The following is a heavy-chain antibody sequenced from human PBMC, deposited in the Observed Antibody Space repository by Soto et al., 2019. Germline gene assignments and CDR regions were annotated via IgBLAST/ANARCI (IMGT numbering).Heavy chain of an antibody. J-gene: IGHJ6*02. CDR1: GFTFSSYA. CDR3: ARVGYSSGWNYGMDV. CDR2: ISYDGSNK. D-gene: IGHD6-19*01. V-gene: IGHV3-30-3*01. Sequence: QVQLVESGGGVVQPGRSLRLSCAASGFTFSSYAMHWVRQAPGKGLEWVAVISYDGSNKYYADSVKGRFTISRDNSKNTLYLQMNSLRAEDTAVYYCARVGYSSGWNYGMDVWGQGTTVTVSS.